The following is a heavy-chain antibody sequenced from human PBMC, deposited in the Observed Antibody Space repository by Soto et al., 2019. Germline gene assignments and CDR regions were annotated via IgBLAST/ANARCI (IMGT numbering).Heavy chain of an antibody. V-gene: IGHV3-15*07. CDR3: STGGYYFDY. CDR1: GFIFSNAW. CDR2: IKSKVNGETT. Sequence: EVQMVESGGGLVEPGGSLTFSCAASGFIFSNAWMNWVRQAPGKGLEWVGRIKSKVNGETTDYAAPVKGRFTISRDDSKNTVYLQMNGLKTEDTAVYYCSTGGYYFDYWGQGTLVTVSS. J-gene: IGHJ4*02.